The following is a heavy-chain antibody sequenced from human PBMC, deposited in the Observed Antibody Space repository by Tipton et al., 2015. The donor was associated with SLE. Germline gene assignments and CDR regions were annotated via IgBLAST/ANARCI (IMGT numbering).Heavy chain of an antibody. CDR3: ARHRYSSGQLGY. V-gene: IGHV4-59*08. D-gene: IGHD6-19*01. J-gene: IGHJ4*02. CDR1: GGSISSYY. Sequence: LRLSCTVSGGSISSYYWSWIRQPPGKGLEWIGYIYYSGSTNYNPSLKSRVTISVDTSKNQFSLKLSSVTAADAAVYYCARHRYSSGQLGYWGQGTLVTVSS. CDR2: IYYSGST.